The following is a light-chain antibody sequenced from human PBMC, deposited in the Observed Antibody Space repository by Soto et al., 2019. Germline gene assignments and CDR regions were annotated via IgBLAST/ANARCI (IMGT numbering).Light chain of an antibody. CDR3: QTWGTDIVV. Sequence: HLVLTQSPSASASLGASVKLTCTLSSGHSDYAIAWHQQQPEKGPRYLMKLNSDGSHSKGDGIPDRFSGSSSGAERYLTISSLQSEDEADYYCQTWGTDIVVFGGGTKLTVL. V-gene: IGLV4-69*01. J-gene: IGLJ2*01. CDR2: LNSDGSH. CDR1: SGHSDYA.